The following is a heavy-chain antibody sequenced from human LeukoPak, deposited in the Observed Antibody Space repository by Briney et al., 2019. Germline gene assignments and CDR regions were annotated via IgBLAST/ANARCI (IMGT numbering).Heavy chain of an antibody. CDR3: ARSGGYYYDSSGEDAFDI. CDR1: GYSFTSYW. Sequence: GESLKISCKGSGYSFTSYWIGWVRQIPGKGLEWMGIIYPGDSDTRYSPSFQGQVTISADKSISTAYLQWSSLKASDTAMYYCARSGGYYYDSSGEDAFDIWGQGTMVTVSS. J-gene: IGHJ3*02. V-gene: IGHV5-51*01. D-gene: IGHD3-22*01. CDR2: IYPGDSDT.